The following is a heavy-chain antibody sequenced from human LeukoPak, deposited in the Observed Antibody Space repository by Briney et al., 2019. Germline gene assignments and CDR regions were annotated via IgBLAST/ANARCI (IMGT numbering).Heavy chain of an antibody. V-gene: IGHV3-30*02. D-gene: IGHD2-21*01. CDR2: IRYDGSNK. J-gene: IGHJ4*02. CDR1: GFTFSSYG. Sequence: GGSLRLSCAASGFTFSSYGMHWVRQAPGKGLEWVAFIRYDGSNKYYADSVKGRFTISRDNSKDMLYLQMNSLRAEDTSVYYCAKGWEAYCGDNCYSAFDYWGQGTLVTVSS. CDR3: AKGWEAYCGDNCYSAFDY.